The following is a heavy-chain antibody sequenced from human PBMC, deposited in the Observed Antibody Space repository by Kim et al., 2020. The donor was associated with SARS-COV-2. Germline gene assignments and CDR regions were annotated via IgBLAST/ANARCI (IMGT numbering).Heavy chain of an antibody. J-gene: IGHJ6*02. CDR2: ISSSGSTI. CDR3: ARRRGQYSRSLWGESRYYYGMDV. Sequence: GGSLRLSCAASGFTFSSYEMNWVRQAPGKGLEWVSHISSSGSTIYYADSVKGRFTISRDNAKNSLYLQMNSLRAEDTAVYYCARRRGQYSRSLWGESRYYYGMDVWGQGTTVTVSS. V-gene: IGHV3-48*03. CDR1: GFTFSSYE. D-gene: IGHD6-6*01.